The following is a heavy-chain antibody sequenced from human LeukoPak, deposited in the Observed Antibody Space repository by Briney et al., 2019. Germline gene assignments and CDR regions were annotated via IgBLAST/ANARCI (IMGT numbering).Heavy chain of an antibody. V-gene: IGHV4-59*05. J-gene: IGHJ6*02. D-gene: IGHD6-19*01. CDR2: IYYSGST. CDR1: GGSISSYY. CDR3: ARESGIAVAGQYGMDV. Sequence: SETLSLTCTVSGGSISSYYWSWIRQPPGKGLEWIGSIYYSGSTYYNPSLKSRVTISVDTSKNQFSLKLSSVTAADTAVYYCARESGIAVAGQYGMDVWGQGTTVTVSS.